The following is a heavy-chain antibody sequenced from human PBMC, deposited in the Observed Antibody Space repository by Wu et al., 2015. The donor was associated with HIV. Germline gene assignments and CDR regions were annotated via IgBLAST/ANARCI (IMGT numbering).Heavy chain of an antibody. J-gene: IGHJ4*02. Sequence: QVQLVQSGAEVKKPGSSVKVSCKASGGTDSRYVISWVRQAPGQGLEWMGGTSPIIGTPKYAQNFQGRVTMITDESTSTAYVELSNLRSDDTAVYYCATRRPTAGAPFASWGQGTLVTVSS. V-gene: IGHV1-69*05. CDR2: TSPIIGTP. D-gene: IGHD4/OR15-4a*01. CDR3: ATRRPTAGAPFAS. CDR1: GGTDSRYV.